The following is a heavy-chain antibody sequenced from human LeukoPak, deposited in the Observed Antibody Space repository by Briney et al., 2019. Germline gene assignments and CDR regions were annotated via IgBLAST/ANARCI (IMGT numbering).Heavy chain of an antibody. V-gene: IGHV3-23*01. Sequence: GGSLRLSCAASGFTFSSYAMSWVRQAPGKGLEWVSAISGSGGSTYYADSVKGRFTISRDNSKNALYLQMNSLRAEDTAVYYCARVRRYYDSSGYLEYFQHWGQGTLVTVPS. CDR2: ISGSGGST. D-gene: IGHD3-22*01. J-gene: IGHJ1*01. CDR3: ARVRRYYDSSGYLEYFQH. CDR1: GFTFSSYA.